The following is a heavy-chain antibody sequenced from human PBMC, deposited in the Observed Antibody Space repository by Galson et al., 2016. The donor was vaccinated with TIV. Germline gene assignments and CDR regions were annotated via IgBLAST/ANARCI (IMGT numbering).Heavy chain of an antibody. J-gene: IGHJ4*02. Sequence: QSGAEVKKPGESLRISCKVSGYTLTHYWINWVRQMPGKGLEWMGRIDPSDSYTNYSPSFQCHVTLPSDRSIKTAYLDLSRLTSDDTAVYYCSRANYPSTQGDHWGQGTLVSVSP. CDR3: SRANYPSTQGDH. CDR2: IDPSDSYT. CDR1: GYTLTHYW. D-gene: IGHD1-7*01. V-gene: IGHV5-10-1*01.